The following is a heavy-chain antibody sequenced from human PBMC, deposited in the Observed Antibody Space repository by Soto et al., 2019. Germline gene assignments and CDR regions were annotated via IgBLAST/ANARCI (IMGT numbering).Heavy chain of an antibody. J-gene: IGHJ4*02. CDR3: ARERIDANYHILSY. V-gene: IGHV3-33*01. Sequence: ESGGGVVQPGRSLRLSCAASGFTFSSYGMHWVRQAPGKGLEWVAVIWYDGSNKYYADSVKGRFTISRDNSKNTLYLQMNSLRAEDTAVYYCARERIDANYHILSYWGQGTLVTVSS. CDR2: IWYDGSNK. D-gene: IGHD3-9*01. CDR1: GFTFSSYG.